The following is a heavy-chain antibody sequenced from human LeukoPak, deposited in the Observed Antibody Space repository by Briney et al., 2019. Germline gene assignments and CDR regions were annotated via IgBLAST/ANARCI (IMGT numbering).Heavy chain of an antibody. CDR3: ARLAYCGGDCFYWVDY. CDR1: GFTLSDYY. V-gene: IGHV3-11*03. Sequence: GGSLRLSCAASGFTLSDYYMSWIRQAPGEGLEWGSYISGRSSYTNYADSVNGRFTISRENAKNSLNLQMNSLRAEDTAVYYCARLAYCGGDCFYWVDYWGQGTLVTVSS. J-gene: IGHJ4*02. CDR2: ISGRSSYT. D-gene: IGHD2-21*02.